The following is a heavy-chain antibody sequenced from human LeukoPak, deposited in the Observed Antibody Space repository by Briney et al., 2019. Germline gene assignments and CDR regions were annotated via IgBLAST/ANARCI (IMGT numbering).Heavy chain of an antibody. CDR2: IYYSGST. D-gene: IGHD5-12*01. V-gene: IGHV4-61*05. CDR1: GGSISSSYYY. Sequence: SETLSLTCTVSGGSISSSYYYWGWIRQPPGKGLEWIGYIYYSGSTNYNPSLKSRVTISVDTSKNQFSLKLSSVTAADTAVYYCARGDSGYDPGYFDYWGQGTLVTVSS. J-gene: IGHJ4*02. CDR3: ARGDSGYDPGYFDY.